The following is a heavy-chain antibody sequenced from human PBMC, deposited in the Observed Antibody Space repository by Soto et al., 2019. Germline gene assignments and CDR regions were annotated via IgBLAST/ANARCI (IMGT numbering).Heavy chain of an antibody. V-gene: IGHV3-33*01. CDR1: GFTFSSYG. J-gene: IGHJ4*02. CDR3: ARDNMDDSSGYYYSSGGFDY. CDR2: IWYDGSNK. D-gene: IGHD3-22*01. Sequence: QVQLVESGGGVVQPGRSLRLSCAASGFTFSSYGMHWVRQARGKGLDWVAVIWYDGSNKYYADSVKGRFTISRDNSKNTLYLQMNSLRDEDTAVYYCARDNMDDSSGYYYSSGGFDYWGQGTLVTVSS.